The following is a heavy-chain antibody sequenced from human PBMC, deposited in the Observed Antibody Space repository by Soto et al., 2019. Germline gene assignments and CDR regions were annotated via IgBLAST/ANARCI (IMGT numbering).Heavy chain of an antibody. CDR3: AKDLGYYYDLNWFDP. V-gene: IGHV3-30*18. D-gene: IGHD3-22*01. Sequence: PGGSLRLSCAASGFTFSSYGMHWVRQAPGKGLEWVAVISYDGSNKYYADSVKGRFTISRDNSKNTLYLQMNSLRAEDTAVYYCAKDLGYYYDLNWFDPWGQGTMVTVSS. CDR1: GFTFSSYG. CDR2: ISYDGSNK. J-gene: IGHJ5*02.